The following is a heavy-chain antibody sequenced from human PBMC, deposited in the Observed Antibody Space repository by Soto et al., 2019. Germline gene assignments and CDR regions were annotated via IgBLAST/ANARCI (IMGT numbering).Heavy chain of an antibody. Sequence: PSETLSLTCTVSGGSISSSSYYWGWIRQPPGKGLEWIGSIYYSGSTYYNPSLKSRVTISVDTSKNQFSLKLSSVTAEDTAVYYCAKDRPANWNLQSPGDNWFDSWGQGTLVTVSS. D-gene: IGHD1-1*01. CDR2: IYYSGST. CDR3: AKDRPANWNLQSPGDNWFDS. J-gene: IGHJ5*01. V-gene: IGHV4-39*02. CDR1: GGSISSSSYY.